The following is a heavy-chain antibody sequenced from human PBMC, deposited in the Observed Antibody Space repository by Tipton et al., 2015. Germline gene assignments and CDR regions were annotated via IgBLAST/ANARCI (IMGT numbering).Heavy chain of an antibody. CDR1: GGSFSDYY. D-gene: IGHD3-22*01. CDR3: ARASIIQGYYHDSSRYYLFNS. CDR2: IYYSGST. Sequence: TLSLTCTVSGGSFSDYYWSWIRQSPGEGLEWIGYIYYSGSTNYNPSLRSRVAMSMDTSKNQFSLKLSSVIAADTAVYYCARASIIQGYYHDSSRYYLFNSWGQGTLATVSS. V-gene: IGHV4-59*01. J-gene: IGHJ1*01.